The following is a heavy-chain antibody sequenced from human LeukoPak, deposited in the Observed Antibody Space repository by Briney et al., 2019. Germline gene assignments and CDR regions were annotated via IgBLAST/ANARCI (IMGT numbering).Heavy chain of an antibody. V-gene: IGHV3-23*01. J-gene: IGHJ4*02. CDR2: ISGSGGST. Sequence: GGSLRLSCAASGFTFSSYGMSWVRQAPGKGLEWVSAISGSGGSTYYADSVKGRFTISRDNSKNTLYLQMNSLRAEDTAVYYCAKDHPALRAAAGTELGNFDYWGQGTLVTVSS. D-gene: IGHD6-13*01. CDR3: AKDHPALRAAAGTELGNFDY. CDR1: GFTFSSYG.